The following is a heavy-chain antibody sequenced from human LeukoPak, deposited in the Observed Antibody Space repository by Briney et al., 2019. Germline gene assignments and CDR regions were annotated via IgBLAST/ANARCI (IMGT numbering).Heavy chain of an antibody. CDR1: GSTFSSYW. D-gene: IGHD6-13*01. V-gene: IGHV3-7*01. CDR2: IKQDGIGK. CDR3: GKDIAAGSTAWYFDL. Sequence: GGSLRLSCAASGSTFSSYWMSWVRQAPGKGLEWVANIKQDGIGKYYADSAKGRFTISRDNTKNSVYLQMNSLRDEDTAVYYCGKDIAAGSTAWYFDLWGRGTLVTVSS. J-gene: IGHJ2*01.